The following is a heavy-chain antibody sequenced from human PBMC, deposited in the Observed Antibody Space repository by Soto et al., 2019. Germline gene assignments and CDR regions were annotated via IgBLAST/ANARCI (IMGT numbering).Heavy chain of an antibody. CDR3: AREWESMGGMDV. Sequence: EVQLVESGGGLVQPGGSLRLSCAASGFTFSSYDMHWVRQATGKGLEWVSAIGTAGDTYYPGSVKGRFTISRENAKNSLYLQMNSLRAGDTAVYYCAREWESMGGMDVWGQGTTVTVSS. CDR2: IGTAGDT. J-gene: IGHJ6*02. V-gene: IGHV3-13*01. CDR1: GFTFSSYD. D-gene: IGHD1-26*01.